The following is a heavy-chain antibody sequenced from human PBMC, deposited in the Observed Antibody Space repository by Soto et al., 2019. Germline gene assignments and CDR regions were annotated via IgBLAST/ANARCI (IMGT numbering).Heavy chain of an antibody. D-gene: IGHD2-2*01. CDR1: GGSISSYY. Sequence: SETLSLTCTVSGGSISSYYWSWIRQPPGKGLEWIGYIYYSGSTNYNPSLKSRVTISVDTSKNQFSLKLSSVTAADTAVYYCAREHCSSTSCYDIGWFDPWGQGTLVTVSS. CDR3: AREHCSSTSCYDIGWFDP. CDR2: IYYSGST. J-gene: IGHJ5*02. V-gene: IGHV4-59*01.